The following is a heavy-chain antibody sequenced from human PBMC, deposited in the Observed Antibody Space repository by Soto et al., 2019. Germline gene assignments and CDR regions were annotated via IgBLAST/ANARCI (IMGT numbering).Heavy chain of an antibody. D-gene: IGHD3-16*02. CDR2: ISGSGGST. Sequence: EVQLLESGGGLVQPGGSLRLSCAASGFTFSSYAMSWVRQAPGKGLECVSAISGSGGSTYYADSVKGWFTKSRDNSKKTLYLQMNSLSAEDTAVYYCAKVTYYDYTWGSYRPIEGDYWGQGTLVTVSS. CDR3: AKVTYYDYTWGSYRPIEGDY. CDR1: GFTFSSYA. V-gene: IGHV3-23*01. J-gene: IGHJ4*02.